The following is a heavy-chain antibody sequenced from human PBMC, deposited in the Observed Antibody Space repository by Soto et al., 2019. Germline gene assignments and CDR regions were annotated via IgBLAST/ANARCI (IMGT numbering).Heavy chain of an antibody. Sequence: SETLSLTCTVSGGSISSGGNYWSWIRQHPGKGLEWIGYIYSSGSTYYNPSLKSRVTISVDTSKNQFSLRLSSVTAADTAVYYCARGYFYYMDVWGKGTTVTVSS. CDR2: IYSSGST. V-gene: IGHV4-31*03. CDR3: ARGYFYYMDV. CDR1: GGSISSGGNY. J-gene: IGHJ6*03.